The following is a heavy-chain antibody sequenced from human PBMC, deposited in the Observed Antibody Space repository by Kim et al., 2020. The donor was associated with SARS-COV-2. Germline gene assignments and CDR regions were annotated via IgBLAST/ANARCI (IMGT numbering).Heavy chain of an antibody. D-gene: IGHD3-22*01. CDR1: GGTFSSYA. J-gene: IGHJ6*02. V-gene: IGHV1-69*04. Sequence: SVKVSCKASGGTFSSYAISWVRQAPGQGLEWMGRIIPILGIANYAQKFQGRVTITADKSTSTAYMELSSLRSEDTAVYYCAGTLRGVVVAPWGYYYYGMEVWGQGTTVTVS. CDR3: AGTLRGVVVAPWGYYYYGMEV. CDR2: IIPILGIA.